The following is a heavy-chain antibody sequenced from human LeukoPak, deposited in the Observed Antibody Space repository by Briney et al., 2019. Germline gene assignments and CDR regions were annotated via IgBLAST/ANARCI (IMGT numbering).Heavy chain of an antibody. J-gene: IGHJ2*01. CDR2: MSDSGST. Sequence: SETLSVTCTVSGASISSSYLSWVRQPPGQGLEWIGCMSDSGSTNYNPSLKGRVTISAHTSKNHFSLKLSAVTAADTAVYYCTGREYFALWGRGTLVTVSS. CDR1: GASISSSY. CDR3: TGREYFAL. V-gene: IGHV4-59*08.